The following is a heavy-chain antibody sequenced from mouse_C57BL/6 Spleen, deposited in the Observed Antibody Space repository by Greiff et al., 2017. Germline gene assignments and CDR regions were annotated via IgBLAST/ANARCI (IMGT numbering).Heavy chain of an antibody. V-gene: IGHV1-64*01. CDR1: GYTFTSYW. J-gene: IGHJ3*01. Sequence: QVQLKQPGAELVKPGASVKLSCKASGYTFTSYWMHWVKQRPGQGLEWIGMIHPNSGSTNYNEKFKSKATLTVDKSSSTAYMQLSSLTSEDSAVYDCARDGYYEFAYWGQGTLVTVSA. CDR2: IHPNSGST. CDR3: ARDGYYEFAY. D-gene: IGHD2-3*01.